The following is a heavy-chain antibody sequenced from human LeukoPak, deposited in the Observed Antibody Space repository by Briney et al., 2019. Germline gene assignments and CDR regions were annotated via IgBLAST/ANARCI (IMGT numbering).Heavy chain of an antibody. CDR3: ARAPNFDILTGYYFDY. V-gene: IGHV4-59*01. CDR2: IYDSGSS. D-gene: IGHD3-9*01. Sequence: SVAPSLTCTVSGGSISGYYWSWIRQPPGKGLERIGNIYDSGSSNYNPSLKSRVTISLDTSKNQFSLRLTSVTAADTAVYYCARAPNFDILTGYYFDYWGQGTLVTVSS. J-gene: IGHJ4*02. CDR1: GGSISGYY.